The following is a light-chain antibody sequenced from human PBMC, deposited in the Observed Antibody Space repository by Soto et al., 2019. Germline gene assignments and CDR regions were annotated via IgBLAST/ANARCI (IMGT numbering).Light chain of an antibody. CDR3: CSFAGRYTWV. CDR2: DVS. V-gene: IGLV2-11*01. J-gene: IGLJ3*02. CDR1: NTDVGAYNY. Sequence: QSALTQPRSVSGSPGQSVTISCTGTNTDVGAYNYVSWYQQHPGKAPQLMIYDVSRRPSGVPDRFSGSKSGNTASLTISGLQAEDEADYYCCSFAGRYTWVFGGGTKLTVL.